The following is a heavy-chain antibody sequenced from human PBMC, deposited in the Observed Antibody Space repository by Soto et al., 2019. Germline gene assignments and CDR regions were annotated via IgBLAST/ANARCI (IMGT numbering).Heavy chain of an antibody. CDR1: GYTFTSYA. Sequence: QVQLVQSGAEVKKPGASVKVSCKASGYTFTSYAMHWVRQAPGQRLEWMGWINAGNGNTKYSQKFQGRVTITRDTSASTAYMELSSLRSEATAVYYCARAADRGARYFDLWGRGTLVTVSS. J-gene: IGHJ2*01. V-gene: IGHV1-3*01. CDR3: ARAADRGARYFDL. CDR2: INAGNGNT.